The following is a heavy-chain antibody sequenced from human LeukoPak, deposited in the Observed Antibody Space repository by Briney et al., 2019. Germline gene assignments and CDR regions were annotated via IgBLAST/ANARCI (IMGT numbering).Heavy chain of an antibody. CDR2: MNPNSGNT. V-gene: IGHV1-8*01. Sequence: ASVKVSCKASGYTFTPCDINWVRQATGQGLEWMGWMNPNSGNTGYGQSFQGRITMTRDISIGTAYMELSNLTSEDTAIYYCTRGSSGRRDNWGQGTRVTVSA. D-gene: IGHD6-19*01. J-gene: IGHJ4*02. CDR1: GYTFTPCD. CDR3: TRGSSGRRDN.